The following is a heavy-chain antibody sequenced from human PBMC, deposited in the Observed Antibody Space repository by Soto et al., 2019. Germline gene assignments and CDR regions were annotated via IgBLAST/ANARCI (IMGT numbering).Heavy chain of an antibody. D-gene: IGHD1-26*01. V-gene: IGHV3-30*18. CDR2: ISYDGSNK. Sequence: GGSLRLSCAASGFTFSSYGIHWVRQAPGKGLEWVAVISYDGSNKYYADSVKGRFTISRDNSKNTLCLQMNSLRAEDTAVYYCAKDVVVGATTGLGDYYYYYGMDVWGQGTTVTVSS. CDR3: AKDVVVGATTGLGDYYYYYGMDV. CDR1: GFTFSSYG. J-gene: IGHJ6*02.